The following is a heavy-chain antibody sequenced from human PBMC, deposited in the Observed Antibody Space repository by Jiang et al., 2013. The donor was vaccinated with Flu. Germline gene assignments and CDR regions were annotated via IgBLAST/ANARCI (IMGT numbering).Heavy chain of an antibody. J-gene: IGHJ1*01. D-gene: IGHD3-22*01. V-gene: IGHV1-69*06. CDR3: ARGPRRYSSGYYYLAAEYFQH. CDR1: GGTFSSYA. CDR2: IIPIFGTA. Sequence: SGAEVKKPGSSVKVSCKASGGTFSSYAISWVRQAPGQGLEWMGGIIPIFGTANYAQKFQGRVTITADKSTSTAYMELSSLRSEDTAVYYCARGPRRYSSGYYYLAAEYFQHWGQGTLVTVSS.